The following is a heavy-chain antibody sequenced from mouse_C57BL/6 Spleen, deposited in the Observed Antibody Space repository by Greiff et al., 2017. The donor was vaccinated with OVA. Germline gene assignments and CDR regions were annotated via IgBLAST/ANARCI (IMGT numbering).Heavy chain of an antibody. D-gene: IGHD3-2*02. J-gene: IGHJ4*01. CDR2: IYPGSGST. CDR1: GYTFTSYW. Sequence: QVQLQQPGAELVKPGASVKMSCKASGYTFTSYWITWVKQRPGQGLEWIGDIYPGSGSTNYNEKFKSKATLTVDTSSSTAYMQLSSLTSEDSAVYYCARAERQLTDYYAMDYWGQGTSVTVSS. CDR3: ARAERQLTDYYAMDY. V-gene: IGHV1-55*01.